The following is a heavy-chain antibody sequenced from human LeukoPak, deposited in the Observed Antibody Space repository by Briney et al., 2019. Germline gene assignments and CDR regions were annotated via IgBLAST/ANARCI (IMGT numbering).Heavy chain of an antibody. V-gene: IGHV3-7*01. D-gene: IGHD3-10*01. CDR1: GFSFSSYW. Sequence: GGSLRLSCAASGFSFSSYWMSWVRQAPGKGLEWVANINQDGSEKYYVDSVKGRFTISRDNAKNSLYLQMNSLRADDTAVYYCAKAITMADFDYWGQGTLVTVSS. CDR3: AKAITMADFDY. J-gene: IGHJ4*02. CDR2: INQDGSEK.